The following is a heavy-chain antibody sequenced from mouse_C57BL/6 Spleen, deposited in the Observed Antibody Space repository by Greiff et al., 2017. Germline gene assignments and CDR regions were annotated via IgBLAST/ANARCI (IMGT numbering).Heavy chain of an antibody. Sequence: VQLQESGAELVKPGASVKMSCKASGYTFTTYPIEWMKQNHGKSLEWIGNFHPYNDDTKYNEKFKGKATLTVEKSSSTVYLELSRLTSDDSAVYYCARGDYDGAYAMDYWGQGTSVTVSS. CDR3: ARGDYDGAYAMDY. CDR2: FHPYNDDT. CDR1: GYTFTTYP. D-gene: IGHD2-4*01. J-gene: IGHJ4*01. V-gene: IGHV1-47*01.